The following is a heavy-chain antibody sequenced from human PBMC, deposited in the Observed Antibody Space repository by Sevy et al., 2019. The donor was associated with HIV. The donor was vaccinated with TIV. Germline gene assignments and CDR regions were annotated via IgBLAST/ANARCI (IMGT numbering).Heavy chain of an antibody. CDR3: ATSSGWALDY. J-gene: IGHJ4*02. D-gene: IGHD6-19*01. CDR1: GINFKTYK. V-gene: IGHV3-21*01. CDR2: ISFSGNYI. Sequence: GGSLRLSCVASGINFKTYKINWVRQTPGKGLEWVSSISFSGNYIYYADFAKGRFTISRDNARNCLYLQMISLTAEDTAVYYCATSSGWALDYWGQGTLVTVSS.